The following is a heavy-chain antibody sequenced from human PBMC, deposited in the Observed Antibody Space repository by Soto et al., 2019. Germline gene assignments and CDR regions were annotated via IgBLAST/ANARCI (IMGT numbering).Heavy chain of an antibody. CDR2: INAANGAT. D-gene: IGHD5-12*01. V-gene: IGHV1-3*01. CDR3: ARVSFATSGFADY. J-gene: IGHJ4*02. CDR1: GYTFTAYT. Sequence: GASVKVSCKASGYTFTAYTIHWVRQAPGQSLEWMGWINAANGATKYSEKFQGRVTITRDTSARTAYMDLSSLSSKDTAVYFCARVSFATSGFADYWGQGTLVTVSS.